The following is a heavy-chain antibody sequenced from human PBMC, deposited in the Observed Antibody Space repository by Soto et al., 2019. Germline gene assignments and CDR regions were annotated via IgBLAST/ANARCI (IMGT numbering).Heavy chain of an antibody. CDR1: GYSFISYW. Sequence: PGESLKISCRGSGYSFISYWISWVRQMPGKGLEWMGRIDPSDSYTNYSPSFQGHVTISADKSISTAYLQWSSLKASDTAMYYCARHNDIPAAGGYWGQGTLVTVSS. CDR2: IDPSDSYT. D-gene: IGHD6-13*01. CDR3: ARHNDIPAAGGY. J-gene: IGHJ4*02. V-gene: IGHV5-10-1*01.